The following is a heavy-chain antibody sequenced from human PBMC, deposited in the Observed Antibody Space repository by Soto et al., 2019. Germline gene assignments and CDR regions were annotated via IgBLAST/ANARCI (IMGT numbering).Heavy chain of an antibody. CDR3: ARHVNPWAQGAFDI. D-gene: IGHD7-27*01. J-gene: IGHJ3*02. V-gene: IGHV4-39*01. CDR2: IYYSGST. Sequence: PSDNLSLTCTVSGGSISCSSYYLGWIRQPPGKGLEWIGNIYYSGSTYYNPTLKSRVNISVDTSKNQLTMKFSSVTAADTAVYYCARHVNPWAQGAFDIWGQGTMVT. CDR1: GGSISCSSYY.